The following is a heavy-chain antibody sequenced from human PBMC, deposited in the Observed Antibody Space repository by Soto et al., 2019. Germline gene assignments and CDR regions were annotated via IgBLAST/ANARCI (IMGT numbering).Heavy chain of an antibody. J-gene: IGHJ5*02. V-gene: IGHV5-51*01. CDR3: ARQYCSSTSCYFNWFDP. D-gene: IGHD2-2*01. CDR2: IYPGDSDT. CDR1: GYSFTSYW. Sequence: GESLKSSCKGSGYSFTSYWIGWVRQMPGKGLEWMGIIYPGDSDTRYSPSFQGQVTISADKSISTAYLQWSSLKASDTAMYYCARQYCSSTSCYFNWFDPWGQGTLVTVSS.